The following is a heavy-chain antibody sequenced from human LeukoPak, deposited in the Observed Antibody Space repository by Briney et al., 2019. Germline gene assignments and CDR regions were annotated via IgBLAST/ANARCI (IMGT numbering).Heavy chain of an antibody. CDR3: AREGGSATVVTPENDY. V-gene: IGHV3-21*01. Sequence: PGESLRLSCAASGFTFTTYWMSWVRQAPGKGLEWFSSISSSSSYIYYADSVKGRFTISRDNAKNSLYLQMNSLRAEDTAVYYCAREGGSATVVTPENDYWGQGTLVTVSS. CDR2: ISSSSSYI. CDR1: GFTFTTYW. D-gene: IGHD4-23*01. J-gene: IGHJ4*02.